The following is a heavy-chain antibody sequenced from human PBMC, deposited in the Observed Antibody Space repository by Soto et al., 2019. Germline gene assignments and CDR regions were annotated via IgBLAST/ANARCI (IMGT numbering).Heavy chain of an antibody. CDR3: AKDRESADCSGGSCYRIYLPGFGY. D-gene: IGHD2-15*01. V-gene: IGHV3-30*18. Sequence: QVQLVESGGGVVQPGRSLRLSCAASGFTFSSYGMHWVRQAPGKGLEWVAVISYDGSNKYYADSVKGRFTISRDNSKNWLNRQKNSLRAEETAEYYCAKDRESADCSGGSCYRIYLPGFGYWGQGTLVTVSS. CDR1: GFTFSSYG. CDR2: ISYDGSNK. J-gene: IGHJ4*02.